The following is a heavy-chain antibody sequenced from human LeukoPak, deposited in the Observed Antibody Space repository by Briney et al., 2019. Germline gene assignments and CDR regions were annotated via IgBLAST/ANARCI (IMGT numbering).Heavy chain of an antibody. D-gene: IGHD1-26*01. CDR3: TKGDGGYYPIDN. V-gene: IGHV3-23*01. CDR2: INDNGANT. CDR1: GFTFSKNG. J-gene: IGHJ4*02. Sequence: ASLRLFCAASGFTFSKNGMSWVRQAPGKGLEWVSTINDNGANTHYADSVNGRFTISRDNSRNTLLLEMNSLRADDTALYYCTKGDGGYYPIDNWGQGTLVIVSS.